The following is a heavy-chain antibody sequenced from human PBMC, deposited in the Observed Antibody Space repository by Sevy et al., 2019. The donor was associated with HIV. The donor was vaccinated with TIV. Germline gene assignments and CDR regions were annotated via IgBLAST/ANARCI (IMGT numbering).Heavy chain of an antibody. D-gene: IGHD3-16*01. CDR1: RFTFSTYD. V-gene: IGHV3-30*18. CDR3: AKGQGYDYIWGNERSEYYFDY. J-gene: IGHJ4*02. CDR2: ISHDGSYQ. Sequence: GGSLRLSCAASRFTFSTYDIHWVRQAPGKGLEWVAVISHDGSYQYYTDSVKGRFTISGEDSKNQAYLQMNSLRADDSGVYYCAKGQGYDYIWGNERSEYYFDYWGQGTLVTVSS.